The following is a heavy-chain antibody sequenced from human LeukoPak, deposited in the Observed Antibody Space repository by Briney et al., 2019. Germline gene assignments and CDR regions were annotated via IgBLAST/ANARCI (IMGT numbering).Heavy chain of an antibody. CDR2: IYHSGST. CDR1: GGSISSNSYY. CDR3: ARDLRVRGAAAPYYYYYYMDV. V-gene: IGHV4-39*07. D-gene: IGHD3-10*01. J-gene: IGHJ6*03. Sequence: PSETLSPTCTVSGGSISSNSYYWGWIRQPPGKGLEWIGSIYHSGSTYYNPSLKSRVTISVDTSKNQFSLKLSSVTAADTAVYYCARDLRVRGAAAPYYYYYYMDVWGKGTTVTVSS.